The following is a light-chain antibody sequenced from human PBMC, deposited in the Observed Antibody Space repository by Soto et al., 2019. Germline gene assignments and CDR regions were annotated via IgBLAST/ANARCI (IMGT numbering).Light chain of an antibody. CDR2: EAT. J-gene: IGLJ3*02. Sequence: QSALTQPASVSGSPGQTITISCTGSSSDVGTYDLVSWYQHHPGAAPKLMIYEATRRPSGISNRFSGSKSGNTASLTISGLQAEDEADYYCCSFAGSNSWVFGGGTKLTVL. CDR3: CSFAGSNSWV. CDR1: SSDVGTYDL. V-gene: IGLV2-23*01.